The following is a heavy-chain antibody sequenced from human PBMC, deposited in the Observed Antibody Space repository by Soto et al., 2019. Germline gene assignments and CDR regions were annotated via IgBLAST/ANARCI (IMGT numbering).Heavy chain of an antibody. D-gene: IGHD2-8*02. Sequence: PGGSLRLSCAASGFSFGDYAMRWVRQAPGKGLEWVSGISWKSASIGYADSVKGRFTISRDNAKKSLYLQMNNLRAEDTALYYCAKSTGGTANGLDVWGQGTAVTVSS. CDR3: AKSTGGTANGLDV. V-gene: IGHV3-9*01. CDR2: ISWKSASI. J-gene: IGHJ6*02. CDR1: GFSFGDYA.